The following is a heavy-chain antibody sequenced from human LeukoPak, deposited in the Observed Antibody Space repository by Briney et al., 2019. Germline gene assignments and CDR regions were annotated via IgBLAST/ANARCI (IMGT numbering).Heavy chain of an antibody. J-gene: IGHJ5*02. CDR3: ASAIITGTTSWFDP. CDR1: GFTFSNYG. D-gene: IGHD1-7*01. V-gene: IGHV3-48*04. Sequence: GGSLRLSCAASGFTFSNYGMTWVRQAPGKGLEWVSYISSSGSTIYYADSVKGRFTISRDNAKNSLYLQMNSLRAEDTAVYYCASAIITGTTSWFDPWGQGTLVTVSS. CDR2: ISSSGSTI.